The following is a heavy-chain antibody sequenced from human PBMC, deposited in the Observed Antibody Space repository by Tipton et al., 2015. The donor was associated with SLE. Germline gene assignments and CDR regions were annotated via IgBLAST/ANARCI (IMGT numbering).Heavy chain of an antibody. CDR3: AKYYYDATGYQSVDY. V-gene: IGHV4-38-2*02. Sequence: TLSLTCTVSGYSISSDYYWGWIRQPPGKGLEWIGSVYHSGSTYYNPSLKSRVTISVDTSKNQFSLKLTSVTAADTAVYYCAKYYYDATGYQSVDYWGQGALVTVSS. J-gene: IGHJ4*02. CDR2: VYHSGST. D-gene: IGHD3-22*01. CDR1: GYSISSDYY.